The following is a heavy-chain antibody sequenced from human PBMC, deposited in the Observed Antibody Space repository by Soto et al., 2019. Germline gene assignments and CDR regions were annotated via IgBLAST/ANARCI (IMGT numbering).Heavy chain of an antibody. CDR3: ARGYSNYDYYYYYGMDV. V-gene: IGHV1-69*13. CDR1: GGTFSSYA. Sequence: ASVKVSCKASGGTFSSYAISWVRQAPGQGLEWMGGIIPIFGTANYAQKFQGRVTITADESTSTAYMELSSLRSEDTAVYYCARGYSNYDYYYYYGMDVWGQGTTVTVSS. J-gene: IGHJ6*02. CDR2: IIPIFGTA. D-gene: IGHD4-4*01.